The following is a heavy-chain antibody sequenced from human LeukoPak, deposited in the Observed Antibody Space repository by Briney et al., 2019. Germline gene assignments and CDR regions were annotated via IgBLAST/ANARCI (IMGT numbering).Heavy chain of an antibody. CDR2: ISGSGGST. D-gene: IGHD6-6*01. V-gene: IGHV3-23*01. Sequence: PGGSLRLSCAASGFTFSSYAMSWVRQAPGKGLEWVSAISGSGGSTYYADSVKGRFTISRDNSKNTLYLQMNSLGAEDTAVYYCAKPAARPHATLLFDYWGQGTLVTVSS. J-gene: IGHJ4*02. CDR3: AKPAARPHATLLFDY. CDR1: GFTFSSYA.